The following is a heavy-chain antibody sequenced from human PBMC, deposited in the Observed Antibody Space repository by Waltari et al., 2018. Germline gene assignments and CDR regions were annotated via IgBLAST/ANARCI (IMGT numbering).Heavy chain of an antibody. D-gene: IGHD2-15*01. Sequence: QVQLVQSGAEVKKPGASVKVSCKASGYTFPGSHRHGVRQAPGQGLEWMGRINPNSGGTNYAQKFQGRVTMTRDTSISTAYMDLSRLRSDDTAVYYCARSYCSGGSCYEGSTNWFDPWGQGTLVTVSS. V-gene: IGHV1-2*06. J-gene: IGHJ5*02. CDR1: GYTFPGSH. CDR2: INPNSGGT. CDR3: ARSYCSGGSCYEGSTNWFDP.